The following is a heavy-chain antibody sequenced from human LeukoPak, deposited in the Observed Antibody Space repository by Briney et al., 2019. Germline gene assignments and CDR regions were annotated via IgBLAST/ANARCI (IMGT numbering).Heavy chain of an antibody. CDR2: IIPILGIA. D-gene: IGHD3-16*01. CDR3: AREKGGGGSDY. V-gene: IGHV1-69*04. J-gene: IGHJ4*02. Sequence: SVTVSCKASGGTFSSYAISWVRQAPGQGLEWMGRIIPILGIANYAQKFQGRVTITADKSTSTAYMELSSLRSEDTAVYYCAREKGGGGSDYWGQGTLVTVSS. CDR1: GGTFSSYA.